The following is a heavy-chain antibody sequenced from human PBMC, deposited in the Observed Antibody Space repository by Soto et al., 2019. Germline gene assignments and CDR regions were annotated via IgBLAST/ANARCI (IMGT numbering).Heavy chain of an antibody. Sequence: GGSLRLSCAASGFTFSNFGMHWVRQAPDKGLEWVSVILHDGAHQYYIDSVKGRFTVSRDNSKNTLYLQMNDLRADDTAVYYCARPLKVRYCSGGSCFNGFDPWGQGTLVTVSS. D-gene: IGHD2-15*01. CDR2: ILHDGAHQ. V-gene: IGHV3-30*03. CDR1: GFTFSNFG. CDR3: ARPLKVRYCSGGSCFNGFDP. J-gene: IGHJ5*02.